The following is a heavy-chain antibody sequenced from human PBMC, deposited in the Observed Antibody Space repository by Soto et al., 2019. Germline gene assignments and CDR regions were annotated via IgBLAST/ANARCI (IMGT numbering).Heavy chain of an antibody. Sequence: GGSLRLSCAASGFTFDDYAMHWVRQAPGKGLEWVSLISGDGGSTYYADSVKGRFTISRDNSKNSLYLQMNSLRTEDTALYYCAKGTRTTNYYYYCMDVWGQGTTVTVSS. CDR3: AKGTRTTNYYYYCMDV. V-gene: IGHV3-43*02. J-gene: IGHJ6*02. D-gene: IGHD1-7*01. CDR1: GFTFDDYA. CDR2: ISGDGGST.